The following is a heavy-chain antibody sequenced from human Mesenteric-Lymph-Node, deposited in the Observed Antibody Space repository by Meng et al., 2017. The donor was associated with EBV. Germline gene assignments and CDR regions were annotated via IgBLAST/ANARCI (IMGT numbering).Heavy chain of an antibody. CDR1: GFSLSTIGEG. CDR2: IYWDDDK. D-gene: IGHD2-15*01. CDR3: GHSWDCGGGSCSTNWFDP. Sequence: QITLKESGPTLVKPTETLTPTCTFSGFSLSTIGEGVGWIRQDPGKALEWLALIYWDDDKRYSPSLKSRLTITKDTSKNQVVLTMTNMDPVDTATYYCGHSWDCGGGSCSTNWFDPWGQGTLFTVSS. J-gene: IGHJ5*02. V-gene: IGHV2-5*02.